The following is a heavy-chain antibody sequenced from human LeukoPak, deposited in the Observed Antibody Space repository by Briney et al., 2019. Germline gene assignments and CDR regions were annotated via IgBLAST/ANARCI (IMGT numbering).Heavy chain of an antibody. J-gene: IGHJ4*02. CDR3: AKGFYLAMVRAAHPYFDY. CDR1: GFTFSSYW. Sequence: GGSLRLSCAASGFTFSSYWMNWVRQAPGKGLEWVANIKQGGSEKYYVDSVKGRFTISRDDAKNSLYLQMNSLRAEDTAVYYCAKGFYLAMVRAAHPYFDYWGQGTLVTVSS. CDR2: IKQGGSEK. D-gene: IGHD2-2*01. V-gene: IGHV3-7*01.